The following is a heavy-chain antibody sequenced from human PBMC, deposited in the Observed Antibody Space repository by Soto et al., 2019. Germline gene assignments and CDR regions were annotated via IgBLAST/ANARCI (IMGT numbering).Heavy chain of an antibody. J-gene: IGHJ6*02. D-gene: IGHD2-15*01. V-gene: IGHV1-46*01. CDR1: GYTFTSYY. CDR3: ARDTSVVIRRLYGMDV. Sequence: GASVKVSCKASGYTFTSYYLHWVRQAPGQGLEWMGIINPSGGSITYAQKFQDRVTMTRDTSTSTVYMEVSSLRSEDTAVYYCARDTSVVIRRLYGMDVWGQGTTVTVS. CDR2: INPSGGSI.